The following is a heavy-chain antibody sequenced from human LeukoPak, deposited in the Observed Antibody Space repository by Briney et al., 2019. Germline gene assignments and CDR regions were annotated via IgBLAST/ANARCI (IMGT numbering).Heavy chain of an antibody. Sequence: ASVKVSCKASGGTLSSYAISWVRQAPGQGLGWMGGIIPIFGTANYAQKFQGRVTITADESTSTAYMELSSLRSEDTAVYYCASLWNPSTYHYDSSGYYLFDYWGQGTLVTVSS. D-gene: IGHD3-22*01. CDR3: ASLWNPSTYHYDSSGYYLFDY. CDR2: IIPIFGTA. CDR1: GGTLSSYA. J-gene: IGHJ4*02. V-gene: IGHV1-69*01.